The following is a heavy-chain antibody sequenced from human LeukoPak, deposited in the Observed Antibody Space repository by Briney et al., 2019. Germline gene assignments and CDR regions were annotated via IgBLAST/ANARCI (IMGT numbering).Heavy chain of an antibody. CDR2: IKEDGSEK. CDR1: GFTFSSYW. J-gene: IGHJ3*02. Sequence: GGSLRLSCAASGFTFSSYWMSWVRQAPGKGLEWVANIKEDGSEKYYVDSVKGRFTISRDNAKNSQYLQMNSLRAEDTAVYYCAKVPYDFWSGLPGAFDIWGQGTMVTVSS. D-gene: IGHD3-3*01. V-gene: IGHV3-7*01. CDR3: AKVPYDFWSGLPGAFDI.